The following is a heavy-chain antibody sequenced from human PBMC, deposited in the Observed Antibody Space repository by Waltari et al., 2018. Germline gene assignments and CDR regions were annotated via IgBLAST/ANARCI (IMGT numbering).Heavy chain of an antibody. CDR1: GETFSGYY. CDR2: IHPSGNI. D-gene: IGHD3-10*01. J-gene: IGHJ4*02. CDR3: SRGTDAYKSGNY. Sequence: QVQLQQWCAGLLKPSETLSLTCAVYGETFSGYYWIWPRHSPGKGLEWIGKIHPSGNIHYNPSLKSRLSISGDASKIQFSLKLNSMTAADTAVYYCSRGTDAYKSGNYWGQGTLVSVSS. V-gene: IGHV4-34*01.